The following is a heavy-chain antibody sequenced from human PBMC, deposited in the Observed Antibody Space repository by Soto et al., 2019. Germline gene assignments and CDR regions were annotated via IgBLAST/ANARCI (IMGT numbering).Heavy chain of an antibody. CDR2: IKSKTDGGTT. V-gene: IGHV3-15*01. D-gene: IGHD6-19*01. CDR3: TTPSLSSSGWQFDY. CDR1: GFTFSNAW. Sequence: GWSLRLSCAASGFTFSNAWMSWVRQAPGKGLEWVGRIKSKTDGGTTDYAAPVKGRFTISRDDSKNTLYLQMNSLKTEDTAVYYCTTPSLSSSGWQFDYWGQGTLVTVSS. J-gene: IGHJ4*02.